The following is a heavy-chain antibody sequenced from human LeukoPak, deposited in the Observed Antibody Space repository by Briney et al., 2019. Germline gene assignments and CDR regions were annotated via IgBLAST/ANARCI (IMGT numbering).Heavy chain of an antibody. Sequence: GASVKVSCKASGYTFTGYYMHWVRQAPGQGLEWMGWMNPNSGDTNHAQKFQGRVTMTRDTSISTAYMELTRLRSDDTAVYYCARSRYYYDSSGFYYPFSDAFDIWGQGTMVTVSS. J-gene: IGHJ3*02. V-gene: IGHV1-2*02. CDR2: MNPNSGDT. CDR1: GYTFTGYY. D-gene: IGHD3-22*01. CDR3: ARSRYYYDSSGFYYPFSDAFDI.